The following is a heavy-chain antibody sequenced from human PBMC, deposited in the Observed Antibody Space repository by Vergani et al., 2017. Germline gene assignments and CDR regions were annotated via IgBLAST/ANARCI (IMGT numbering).Heavy chain of an antibody. V-gene: IGHV1-69*02. J-gene: IGHJ4*02. D-gene: IGHD4-17*01. CDR1: GGTLSSYT. CDR3: ASGYGDYDTLFDY. CDR2: IIPILGIA. Sequence: QVQLVQSGAEVKKPGSSVKVSCKASGGTLSSYTISWVRQAPGQGLEWMGRIIPILGIANYAQKFQGRVTITADKSTSTAYMELSSLRSEDTAVYYCASGYGDYDTLFDYWGQGTLVTVSS.